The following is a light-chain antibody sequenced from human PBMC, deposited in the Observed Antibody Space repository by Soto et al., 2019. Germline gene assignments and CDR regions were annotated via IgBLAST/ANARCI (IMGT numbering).Light chain of an antibody. CDR3: QQYHTSSIT. CDR2: DAS. Sequence: DIQMTQSPSTLSAPVGDRVTITCRASQTISSWLAWYQQKPGKAPNLLIYDASTLERGVPSRFSGTGSGTEFTLTIDRLQPDDFATYYCQQYHTSSITFGQGTRLEIK. CDR1: QTISSW. V-gene: IGKV1-5*01. J-gene: IGKJ5*01.